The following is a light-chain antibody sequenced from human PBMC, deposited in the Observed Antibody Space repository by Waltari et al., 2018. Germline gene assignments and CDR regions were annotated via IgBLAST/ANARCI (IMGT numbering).Light chain of an antibody. CDR2: DTS. J-gene: IGKJ4*01. V-gene: IGKV3-11*01. CDR3: QQRYNWSLT. CDR1: PSVSNL. Sequence: EIVLTQSPATLSLSPGERATLSCRASPSVSNLVAWYQQRPGQSPRLLIYDTSYRAPGIPGRFSGSGSGADFTLTISGLEPEDFAVYYCQQRYNWSLTFGGGTRVEV.